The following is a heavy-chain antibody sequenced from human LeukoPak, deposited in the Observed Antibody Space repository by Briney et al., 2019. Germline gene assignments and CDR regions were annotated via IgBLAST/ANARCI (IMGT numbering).Heavy chain of an antibody. D-gene: IGHD3-9*01. J-gene: IGHJ4*02. CDR1: GFTFSSYA. Sequence: GGPLRLSCAASGFTFSSYAMHWVRQPPGKGLEYVSGISSNWGSTYYANSVKGRFTISRDNSKNTVYLQMGSLRAEDMAVYYCARGNTLTGYSRYWGQGTLVTVSS. CDR2: ISSNWGST. CDR3: ARGNTLTGYSRY. V-gene: IGHV3-64*01.